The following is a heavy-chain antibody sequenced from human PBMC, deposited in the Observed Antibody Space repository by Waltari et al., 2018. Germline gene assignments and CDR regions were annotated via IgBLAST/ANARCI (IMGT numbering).Heavy chain of an antibody. CDR1: GYTFATFD. V-gene: IGHV1-18*01. Sequence: QVQLVQSGAEVKKPGASVTVSCKASGYTFATFDITWVRQAPGQGLEWMGVISGYNGNTNYAQKFQGRVTMTTDTSTSTAYLELKSLGSDDTAVYYCARKRGSYLSYFDFWGQGTLVTVPS. D-gene: IGHD1-26*01. CDR2: ISGYNGNT. CDR3: ARKRGSYLSYFDF. J-gene: IGHJ4*02.